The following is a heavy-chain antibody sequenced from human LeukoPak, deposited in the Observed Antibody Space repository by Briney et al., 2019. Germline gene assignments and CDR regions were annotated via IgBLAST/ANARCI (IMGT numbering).Heavy chain of an antibody. Sequence: PSETLSLTCTVSGGSISSYYWSWIRQPAGKGLEWIGRIYTSGSTNYNPSLKSRVTMSVDTSKNQFSLKLSSVTAADTAVYYCARESSGYSYGYVLLYYFDYWGQGTLVTVSS. J-gene: IGHJ4*02. CDR1: GGSISSYY. CDR3: ARESSGYSYGYVLLYYFDY. CDR2: IYTSGST. D-gene: IGHD5-18*01. V-gene: IGHV4-4*07.